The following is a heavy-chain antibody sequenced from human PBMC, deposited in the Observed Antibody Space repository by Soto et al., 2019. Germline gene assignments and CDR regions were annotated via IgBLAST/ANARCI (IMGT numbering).Heavy chain of an antibody. Sequence: QVQLQQSGPGLVKPSETLSLTCCVSSGPTSSHNWGWIRQTPGRGLEWIGYVYSTGGTSYNPSLNSRVTISADTSTNHISLTLTSVTAADTAVYYCVRQGIGNLHGLVDVWGQGTTVRVSS. J-gene: IGHJ6*02. CDR3: VRQGIGNLHGLVDV. D-gene: IGHD1-1*01. CDR1: SGPTSSHN. CDR2: VYSTGGT. V-gene: IGHV4-59*08.